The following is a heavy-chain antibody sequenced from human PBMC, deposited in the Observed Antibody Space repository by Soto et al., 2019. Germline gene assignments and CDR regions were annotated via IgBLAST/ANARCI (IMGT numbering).Heavy chain of an antibody. CDR2: ISGGGDTT. CDR3: ANIKVAIDY. CDR1: GLSFSHFA. V-gene: IGHV3-23*01. D-gene: IGHD5-12*01. J-gene: IGHJ4*02. Sequence: GGSLRLSCAASGLSFSHFAMSWVRQAPGKGLEWVAGISGGGDTTYYAKSVEGRFTISRDNWKNTLYLQMDSLRADDTAVYWCANIKVAIDYWGRGTLVTVSS.